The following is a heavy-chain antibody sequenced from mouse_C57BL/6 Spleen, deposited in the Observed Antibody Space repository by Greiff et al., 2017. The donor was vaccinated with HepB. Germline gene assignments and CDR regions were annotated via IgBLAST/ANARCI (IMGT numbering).Heavy chain of an antibody. CDR3: AILLRYWYFDV. V-gene: IGHV1-15*01. CDR1: GYTFTDYE. Sequence: QVQLQQSGAELVRPGASVTLSCKASGYTFTDYEMHWVKQTPVHGLEWIGAIDPETGGTAYNQKFKGKATLTVDKSSSTAYMQLSSLTSEDSAVYYCAILLRYWYFDVWGTGTTVTVSS. J-gene: IGHJ1*03. D-gene: IGHD1-1*01. CDR2: IDPETGGT.